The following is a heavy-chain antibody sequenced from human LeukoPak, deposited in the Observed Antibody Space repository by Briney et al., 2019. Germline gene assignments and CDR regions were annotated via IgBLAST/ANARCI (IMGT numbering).Heavy chain of an antibody. J-gene: IGHJ4*02. CDR2: IYSSVTT. CDR3: VRGIVGVTAPDY. Sequence: SETLSLTCAVSGYSISSGYYWGWIRQPPGKGLEWIGRIYSSVTTNYNPSLKSRVTMSVDTSKNQFPLKLTSVTAADTAVYYCVRGIVGVTAPDYWGQGALVIVSS. V-gene: IGHV4-38-2*01. CDR1: GYSISSGYY. D-gene: IGHD1-26*01.